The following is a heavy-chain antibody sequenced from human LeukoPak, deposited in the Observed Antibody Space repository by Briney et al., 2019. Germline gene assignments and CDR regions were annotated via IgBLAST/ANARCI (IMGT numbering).Heavy chain of an antibody. Sequence: WVRQATGQGLEWMGWMNPNSGNTGYAQKFQGRVTMTRNTSISTAYMELSSLRSEDTAVYYCARGHPDGAFDIWGQGTMVTVSS. CDR2: MNPNSGNT. CDR3: ARGHPDGAFDI. V-gene: IGHV1-8*01. D-gene: IGHD1-14*01. J-gene: IGHJ3*02.